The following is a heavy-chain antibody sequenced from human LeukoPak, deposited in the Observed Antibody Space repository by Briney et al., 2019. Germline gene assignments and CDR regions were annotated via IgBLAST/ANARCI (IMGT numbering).Heavy chain of an antibody. Sequence: LSLTCTVSGGSISSGDYYWSWVRQAPGKGLEWVSYISSSSSTIYYADSVKGRFTISRDNAKNSLYLQMNSLRAEDTAVYYCARDFRSPITIFGVVINYYFDYWGQGTLVTVSS. CDR2: ISSSSSTI. CDR1: GGSISSGDYY. V-gene: IGHV3-11*04. CDR3: ARDFRSPITIFGVVINYYFDY. J-gene: IGHJ4*02. D-gene: IGHD3-3*01.